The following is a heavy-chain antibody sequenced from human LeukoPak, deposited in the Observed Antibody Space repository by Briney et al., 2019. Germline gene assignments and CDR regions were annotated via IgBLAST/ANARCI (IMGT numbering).Heavy chain of an antibody. CDR3: AIGGDSTTSCYRCFNY. CDR2: IYPDDSDT. Sequence: GESLKISCKGSGYRFTNYWIGWVRQMPGKGLEWMGIIYPDDSDTRYSPSFQSQVTISADKSISTAYLQWSSLKASDTAMYYCAIGGDSTTSCYRCFNYWGQGTLVTVSS. D-gene: IGHD2-2*02. J-gene: IGHJ4*02. CDR1: GYRFTNYW. V-gene: IGHV5-51*01.